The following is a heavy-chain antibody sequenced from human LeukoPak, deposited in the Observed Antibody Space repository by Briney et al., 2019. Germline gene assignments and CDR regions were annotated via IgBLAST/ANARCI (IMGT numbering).Heavy chain of an antibody. CDR1: GYTFTGYY. CDR3: ARDLGYYDSSGSDY. CDR2: INPNSGGT. J-gene: IGHJ4*02. D-gene: IGHD3-22*01. Sequence: ASVKVSCKASGYTFTGYYMHWARQAPGQGLEWMGRINPNSGGTNYAQKFQGRVTMTRDTSISTAYMELSRLRSDDTAVYYCARDLGYYDSSGSDYWGQGTLVTVSS. V-gene: IGHV1-2*06.